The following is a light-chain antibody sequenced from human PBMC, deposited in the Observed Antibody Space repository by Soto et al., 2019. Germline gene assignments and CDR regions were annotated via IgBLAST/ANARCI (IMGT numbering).Light chain of an antibody. V-gene: IGLV2-11*01. CDR2: DVT. CDR3: CSYAGSYSYV. J-gene: IGLJ1*01. Sequence: QSALTQPRSVSGSPGQSVTISCNGTSSDVGDNNYVSWYQQHPGKAPQLMIYDVTKRPSGVPDRFSGSKSDNTASLTISGLQTDDEADYYCCSYAGSYSYVFGTGTKLTVL. CDR1: SSDVGDNNY.